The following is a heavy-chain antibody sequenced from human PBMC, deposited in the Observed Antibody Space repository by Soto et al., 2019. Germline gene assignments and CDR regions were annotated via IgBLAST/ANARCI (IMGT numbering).Heavy chain of an antibody. J-gene: IGHJ6*02. D-gene: IGHD3-16*01. V-gene: IGHV1-3*01. CDR3: ARGYGIYYYYGMDV. CDR2: INPGNGNT. CDR1: GYTFSSYA. Sequence: ASVKVSCKASGYTFSSYAIHWVCQAPGQRLEWMGWINPGNGNTRYSQKFQGRVTISRDTSASTAYMEMSSLRFEDTAVYYCARGYGIYYYYGMDVWGQGTTVTVS.